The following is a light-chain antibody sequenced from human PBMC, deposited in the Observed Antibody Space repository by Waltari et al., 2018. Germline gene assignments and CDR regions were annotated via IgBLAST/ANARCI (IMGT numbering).Light chain of an antibody. CDR1: SSDVGNYKR. J-gene: IGLJ2*01. Sequence: QSALTQPASVSGSPGQPITISCTGTSSDVGNYKRVSWYHQHPGKAPKLMIYAVSKRPSGVSDRFSGSKSGDMASLTISGLQPEDEAEYFCSSYAGSSKGVFGGGTKVTVL. CDR3: SSYAGSSKGV. CDR2: AVS. V-gene: IGLV2-23*02.